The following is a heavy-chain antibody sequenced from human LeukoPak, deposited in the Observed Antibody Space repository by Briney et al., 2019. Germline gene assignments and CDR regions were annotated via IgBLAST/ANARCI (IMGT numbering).Heavy chain of an antibody. V-gene: IGHV1-2*02. Sequence: GASVKVSCKASGYTFTGYYMHWVRQAPGQGLEWMGWINHNSGGTNYAQKVQGRVTMTRDTSISTAYMELSRLRSDDTAVYYCAGTTLRKYYYYGMDVWGQGTTVTVSS. CDR3: AGTTLRKYYYYGMDV. CDR1: GYTFTGYY. D-gene: IGHD5-12*01. CDR2: INHNSGGT. J-gene: IGHJ6*02.